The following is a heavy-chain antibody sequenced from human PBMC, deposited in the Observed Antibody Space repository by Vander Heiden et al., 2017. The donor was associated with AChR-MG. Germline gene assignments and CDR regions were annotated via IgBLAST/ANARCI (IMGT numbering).Heavy chain of an antibody. CDR2: IRKKAFGGTR. CDR1: GFNFDEYG. Sequence: EVQLVVSGGGLEQPGRSLRLSCSASGFNFDEYGMNWVRQAPGKGLEWVSSIRKKAFGGTREYAASVKDRFIISRDNSESIAYLQMNSLKTEDTAVYYCTRADTVVGAAYYFDFWDQGTLVTVSS. CDR3: TRADTVVGAAYYFDF. J-gene: IGHJ4*02. V-gene: IGHV3-49*04. D-gene: IGHD1-26*01.